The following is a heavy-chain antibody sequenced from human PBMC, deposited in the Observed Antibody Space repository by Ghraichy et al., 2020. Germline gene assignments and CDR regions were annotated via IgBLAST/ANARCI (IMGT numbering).Heavy chain of an antibody. CDR2: INHSGST. J-gene: IGHJ5*02. CDR1: GGSFSGYY. V-gene: IGHV4-34*01. D-gene: IGHD3-10*01. CDR3: ARGVRGVPNNWFDP. Sequence: SETLSLTCAVYGGSFSGYYWSWIRQPPGKGLEWIGEINHSGSTNYNPSLKSRVTISVDTSKNQFSLKLSSVTAADTAVYYCARGVRGVPNNWFDPWGQGTLVTVSS.